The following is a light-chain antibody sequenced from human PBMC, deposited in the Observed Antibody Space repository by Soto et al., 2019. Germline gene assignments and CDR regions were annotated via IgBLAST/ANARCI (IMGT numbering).Light chain of an antibody. CDR2: FTS. CDR3: QQYNNWPHT. V-gene: IGKV3-15*01. J-gene: IGKJ2*01. CDR1: QSVNDR. Sequence: EIVMTQSPVTLSVSPGERASLSCRASQSVNDRLAWFRQKPGQPPRLLMYFTSTRASGIPARISASGSGTDFTLTISSLQPEDFAVYYCQQYNNWPHTFGQGTKXEIK.